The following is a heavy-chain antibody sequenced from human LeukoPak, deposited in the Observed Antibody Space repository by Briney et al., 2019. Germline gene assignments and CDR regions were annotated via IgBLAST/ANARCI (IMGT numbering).Heavy chain of an antibody. Sequence: SETLSLTCTVSGGSISSYYWSWIRQPAGKGLEWIGRIYTSGSTNYNPSLKSRVTMSVDTSKNQFSLKLSSVTAADTAVYYCARDGGYGYNPSWCFDLWGRGTLVTVSS. D-gene: IGHD5-24*01. CDR1: GGSISSYY. J-gene: IGHJ2*01. CDR2: IYTSGST. V-gene: IGHV4-4*07. CDR3: ARDGGYGYNPSWCFDL.